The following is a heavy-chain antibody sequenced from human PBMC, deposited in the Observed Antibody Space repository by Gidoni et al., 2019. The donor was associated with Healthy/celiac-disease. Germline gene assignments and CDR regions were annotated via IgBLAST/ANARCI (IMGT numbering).Heavy chain of an antibody. J-gene: IGHJ4*02. CDR3: AKDSRNAAALHNFDY. CDR1: GFSFSSYA. CDR2: ISGSGGST. V-gene: IGHV3-23*01. Sequence: EVQLLESGGGLVQPGGSLRRSCAAYGFSFSSYAMSWVRQAPGKGLEWVSAISGSGGSTYYADSVKGRFTISRDNSKNSLYLQMNSLRAEDTAVYYCAKDSRNAAALHNFDYWGQGTLVTVSS. D-gene: IGHD6-13*01.